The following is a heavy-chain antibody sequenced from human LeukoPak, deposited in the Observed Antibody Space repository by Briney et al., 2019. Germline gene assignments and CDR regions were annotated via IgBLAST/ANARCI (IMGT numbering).Heavy chain of an antibody. J-gene: IGHJ6*03. D-gene: IGHD6-19*01. CDR2: INHSGST. CDR3: ARGRVEQWLVANYYYYYMDV. Sequence: SETLSLTCAVYGGSFSGYYWSWIRQPPGKGLEWIGEINHSGSTNYNPSLKSRVTISVDTSKNQFSLKLSSVTAADTAVYYRARGRVEQWLVANYYYYYMDVWGKGTTVTVSS. CDR1: GGSFSGYY. V-gene: IGHV4-34*01.